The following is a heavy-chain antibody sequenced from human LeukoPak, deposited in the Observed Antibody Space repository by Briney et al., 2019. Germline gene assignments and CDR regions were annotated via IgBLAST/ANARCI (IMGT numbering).Heavy chain of an antibody. CDR2: IKGSGSYA. CDR1: AFTFSNYA. J-gene: IGHJ3*01. Sequence: GGSLRLSCVGSAFTFSNYAMTWVRLTPGKGLEWVSSIKGSGSYAMYADSVSGRFTTSRDNSRNTIFLQMTSLRAEDTAIYYCGRDPNGDYIGAFEFWGRGTLVSVSS. CDR3: GRDPNGDYIGAFEF. D-gene: IGHD4-17*01. V-gene: IGHV3-23*01.